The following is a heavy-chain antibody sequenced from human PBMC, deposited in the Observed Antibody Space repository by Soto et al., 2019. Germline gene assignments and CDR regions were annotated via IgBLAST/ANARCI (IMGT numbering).Heavy chain of an antibody. CDR3: ASXVAXSYYSRMAV. J-gene: IGHJ6*02. V-gene: IGHV1-69*05. CDR2: IIPIFGTA. CDR1: GGTFSSYA. D-gene: IGHD6-19*01. Sequence: QVQLVQSGAEVKKPGSSVKVSCKASGGTFSSYAISWVRQAPGQGLDWMGGIIPIFGTANYAQKFQGRATXTXXXXTXTXXXEXSXLXXXXTAVYYCASXVAXSYYSRMAVWGQGTTVTVSS.